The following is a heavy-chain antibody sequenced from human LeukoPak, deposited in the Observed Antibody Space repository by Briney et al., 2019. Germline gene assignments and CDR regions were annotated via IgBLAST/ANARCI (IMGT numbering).Heavy chain of an antibody. CDR1: GYTFTSYG. V-gene: IGHV1-18*01. Sequence: ASVKVSCKATGYTFTSYGISWVRQAPGQGLELMGWISAYNGNTNYAQKLQGRVTMTTDTSTSTAYMELRSLRSDDTAVYYCSRDVNGLCDTAMPSPAFDSWGQGTLVTVSS. CDR3: SRDVNGLCDTAMPSPAFDS. J-gene: IGHJ4*02. D-gene: IGHD5-18*01. CDR2: ISAYNGNT.